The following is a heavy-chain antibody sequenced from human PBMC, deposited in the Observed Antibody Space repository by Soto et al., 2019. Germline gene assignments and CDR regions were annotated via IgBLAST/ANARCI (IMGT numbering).Heavy chain of an antibody. Sequence: GASVKVSCKASGGTFSSYAISWVRQAPGQGLEWMGGIIPIFGTANYAQKFQGRVTITADESTSTAYMELSSLRSEDTAVYYCARGWGSDYYYYYGMDVWGQGTTVTVSS. CDR1: GGTFSSYA. CDR3: ARGWGSDYYYYYGMDV. J-gene: IGHJ6*02. V-gene: IGHV1-69*13. D-gene: IGHD7-27*01. CDR2: IIPIFGTA.